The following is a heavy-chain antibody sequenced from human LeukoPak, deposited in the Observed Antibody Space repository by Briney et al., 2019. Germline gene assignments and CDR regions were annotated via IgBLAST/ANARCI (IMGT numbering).Heavy chain of an antibody. CDR2: IYSGGST. V-gene: IGHV3-53*01. CDR3: ARDKKWLLSWTAPGNAFDI. J-gene: IGHJ3*02. CDR1: GFTVSSNY. D-gene: IGHD3-3*01. Sequence: QPGGSLRLSCAASGFTVSSNYMSWVRQAPGKGLEWVSIIYSGGSTFYADSVKGRFTISRDNAKNSLYLQMNSLRAEDTAVYYCARDKKWLLSWTAPGNAFDIWGQGTMVTVSS.